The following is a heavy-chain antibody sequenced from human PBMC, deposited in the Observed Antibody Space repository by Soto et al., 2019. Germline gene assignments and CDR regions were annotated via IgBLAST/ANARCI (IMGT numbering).Heavy chain of an antibody. CDR2: SYYNGNT. J-gene: IGHJ4*02. CDR1: GGSISNHY. Sequence: QVQLQESGPGLVKPSETLSLTCSVSGGSISNHYWSWIRQPPGKGLEWIGYSYYNGNTNYNPSLNGRVPMSVATSRNQISLKLTTVTAADTAVYYCTRANWYSEYWGQGTLVTVSS. D-gene: IGHD7-27*01. CDR3: TRANWYSEY. V-gene: IGHV4-59*11.